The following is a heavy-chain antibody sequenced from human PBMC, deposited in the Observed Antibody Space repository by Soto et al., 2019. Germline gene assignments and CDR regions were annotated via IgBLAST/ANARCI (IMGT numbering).Heavy chain of an antibody. Sequence: LRLSCAASGFTFSDYYMSWIRQAPGKGLEWVGRIKSKTDGGTTDYAAPVKGRFTISRDDSKNTLYLQMNSLKTEDTAVYYCTKLSITIFGVVLMDVWGQGTTVTVSS. CDR3: TKLSITIFGVVLMDV. CDR1: GFTFSDYY. CDR2: IKSKTDGGTT. V-gene: IGHV3-15*01. D-gene: IGHD3-3*01. J-gene: IGHJ6*02.